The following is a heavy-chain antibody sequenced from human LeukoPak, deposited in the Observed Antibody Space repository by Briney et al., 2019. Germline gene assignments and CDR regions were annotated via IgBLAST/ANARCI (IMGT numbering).Heavy chain of an antibody. CDR3: ARDRYCSSTSCSTYYSDP. D-gene: IGHD2-2*02. J-gene: IGHJ5*02. V-gene: IGHV3-74*01. Sequence: GGSLRLSCAASGFTFSSYWMHWVRQAPGKGLVWVSRINSDGSSTSYADSVKGRFTISRDNAKNTLYLQMNSLRAEDTAVYYCARDRYCSSTSCSTYYSDPWGQGTLVTVSS. CDR1: GFTFSSYW. CDR2: INSDGSST.